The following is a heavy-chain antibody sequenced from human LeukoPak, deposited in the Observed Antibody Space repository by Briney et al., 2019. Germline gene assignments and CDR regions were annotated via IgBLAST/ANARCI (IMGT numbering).Heavy chain of an antibody. CDR1: GFTFSSYE. D-gene: IGHD1-26*01. Sequence: GGSLRLSCAASGFTFSSYEMNWVRQAPGKGLEWVSVIYGGGTTYYTHSVKGRFTISRDNAKNSLYLQMNSLRAEDTAVYYCARALVGLDYWGQGTLVTVSS. V-gene: IGHV3-66*01. J-gene: IGHJ4*02. CDR2: IYGGGTT. CDR3: ARALVGLDY.